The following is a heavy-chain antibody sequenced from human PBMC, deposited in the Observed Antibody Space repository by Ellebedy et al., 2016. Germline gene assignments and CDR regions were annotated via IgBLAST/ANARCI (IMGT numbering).Heavy chain of an antibody. CDR1: GFTFSDYY. V-gene: IGHV3-11*04. Sequence: GESLKISXAASGFTFSDYYMSWIRQAPGKGLEWVSYISSSGSTIYYADSVKGRFTISRDNAKNSLYLQMNSLRAEDTAVYYCASLTTVTTPDYWGQGTLVTVSS. J-gene: IGHJ4*02. CDR3: ASLTTVTTPDY. CDR2: ISSSGSTI. D-gene: IGHD4-11*01.